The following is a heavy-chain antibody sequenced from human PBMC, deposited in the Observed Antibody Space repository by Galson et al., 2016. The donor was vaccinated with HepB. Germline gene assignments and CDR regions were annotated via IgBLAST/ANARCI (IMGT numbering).Heavy chain of an antibody. V-gene: IGHV3-30*04. J-gene: IGHJ6*02. CDR1: GLPFSRYA. CDR3: ARDKLGTPSSGLDV. Sequence: SLRLSCAASGLPFSRYAMHWVRQAPGKGLEWVAVISFDGNKKYDADSVKGRFTISRYNAKNTLYLQMNSLRPEDTAVYYCARDKLGTPSSGLDVWGQGTTVTVSS. CDR2: ISFDGNKK. D-gene: IGHD4-23*01.